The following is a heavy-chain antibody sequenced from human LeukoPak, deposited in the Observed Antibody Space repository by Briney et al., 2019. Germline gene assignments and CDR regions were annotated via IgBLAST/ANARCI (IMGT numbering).Heavy chain of an antibody. CDR2: ISAYNGNT. CDR1: GYTFTSYG. V-gene: IGHV1-18*04. CDR3: ARDNKLDYVWGSYPRFDP. Sequence: ASVKVSCKASGYTFTSYGISWVRQAPGQGLEWMGWISAYNGNTNYAQKLQGRVTMTTDTSTSTDYMELRSLRSDDTAVYYCARDNKLDYVWGSYPRFDPWGQGTLVTVSS. D-gene: IGHD3-16*02. J-gene: IGHJ5*02.